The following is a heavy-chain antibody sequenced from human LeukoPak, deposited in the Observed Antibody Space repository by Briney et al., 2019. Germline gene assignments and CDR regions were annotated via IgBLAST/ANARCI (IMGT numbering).Heavy chain of an antibody. V-gene: IGHV4-59*01. CDR2: INYSGST. CDR1: GGSISVNY. D-gene: IGHD4-17*01. CDR3: ARGIDGNYFDY. Sequence: PSETLSLTCTVSGGSISVNYRTWIRQPPGKGLEYIGYINYSGSTNYNPTLKSRLTVSRDTSKNQFSLRLTSVTAADTAVYYCARGIDGNYFDYWGQGTMVTVSS. J-gene: IGHJ4*02.